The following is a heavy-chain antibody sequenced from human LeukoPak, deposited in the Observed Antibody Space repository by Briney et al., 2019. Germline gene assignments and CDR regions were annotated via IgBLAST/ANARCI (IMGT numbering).Heavy chain of an antibody. Sequence: SGGSLRLSCAASGFTFSSYWMHWVRQAPGKGLVWVSRINSDGSSTSYADSVKGRFTISRDNAKNTLYLQMNSLRAEDTAVYYCARSGYDQIYYYYGMDVWGQGTTVTVSS. J-gene: IGHJ6*02. V-gene: IGHV3-74*01. D-gene: IGHD5-12*01. CDR2: INSDGSST. CDR1: GFTFSSYW. CDR3: ARSGYDQIYYYYGMDV.